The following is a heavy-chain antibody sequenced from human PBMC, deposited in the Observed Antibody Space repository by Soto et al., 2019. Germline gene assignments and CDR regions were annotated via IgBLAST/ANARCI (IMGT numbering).Heavy chain of an antibody. Sequence: QVHLQESGPGLVKPSSTLSLTCAFSGGSTSSSDWWTWVRQPPGGWLEWIGGIHRDGATNYNTSLKRRPPLLRDQSTKQLSLSLCSVASADAAVYFCAGRPDIHPRWGSGIRVPVSP. J-gene: IGHJ1*01. CDR3: AGRPDIHPR. CDR2: IHRDGAT. V-gene: IGHV4-4*02. CDR1: GGSTSSSDW. D-gene: IGHD1-26*01.